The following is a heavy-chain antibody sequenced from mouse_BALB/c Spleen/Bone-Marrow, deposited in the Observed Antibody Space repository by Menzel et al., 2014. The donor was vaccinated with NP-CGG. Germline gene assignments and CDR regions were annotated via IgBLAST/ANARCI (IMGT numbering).Heavy chain of an antibody. CDR2: IRLKSNNYAT. CDR1: GFTFSNYW. D-gene: IGHD1-1*01. V-gene: IGHV6-6*02. Sequence: EVKLLESGGGLVQPGGSMKLSCVASGFTFSNYWMNWVRQSPEKGLEWVAEIRLKSNNYATHYAESVKGRFTISRDDSKSSVYQQMNNLRAEDTGIYYCTGSDYWGQDTTLTVSS. CDR3: TGSDY. J-gene: IGHJ2*01.